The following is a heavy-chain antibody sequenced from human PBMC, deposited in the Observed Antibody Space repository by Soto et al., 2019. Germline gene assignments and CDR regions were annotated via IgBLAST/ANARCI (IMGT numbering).Heavy chain of an antibody. CDR3: TRGSPQYRSSSFDF. J-gene: IGHJ4*02. Sequence: ASVKVSCNASGYTFTTYGINWVRQAPGQGLEWMGWISTCDGNTNYAQKAQGRVTMTRDTSTSTAYMELWNLRSDDTAMYYCTRGSPQYRSSSFDFWGQGTLVTVSS. CDR2: ISTCDGNT. D-gene: IGHD6-6*01. CDR1: GYTFTTYG. V-gene: IGHV1-18*04.